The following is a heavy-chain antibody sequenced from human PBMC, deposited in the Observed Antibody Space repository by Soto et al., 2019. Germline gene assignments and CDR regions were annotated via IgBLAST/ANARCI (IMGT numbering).Heavy chain of an antibody. D-gene: IGHD3-22*01. V-gene: IGHV4-59*01. CDR2: IYYSGST. CDR3: ARGLPYYYDSSGYYYPFDY. Sequence: SETLSLTCTVSGGSISSYYWSWIRQPPGKXLEWIGYIYYSGSTNYNPSLKSRVTISVDTSKNQFSLKLSSVTAADTAVYYCARGLPYYYDSSGYYYPFDYWGQGTLVTVSS. J-gene: IGHJ4*02. CDR1: GGSISSYY.